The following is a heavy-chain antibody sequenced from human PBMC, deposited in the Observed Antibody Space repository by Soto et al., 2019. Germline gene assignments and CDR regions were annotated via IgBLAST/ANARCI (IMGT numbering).Heavy chain of an antibody. J-gene: IGHJ3*02. D-gene: IGHD1-26*01. Sequence: SETLSLTCAVSGYSISSNNCWGWIRQPPGKGLEWIGYINYSGSTYYNPSLKSRVTMSVDTSKNQFSLKLHSVTAVDTAVYYCARIASGNYYNDALSIRGQGTMVTVSS. V-gene: IGHV4-28*01. CDR2: INYSGST. CDR3: ARIASGNYYNDALSI. CDR1: GYSISSNNC.